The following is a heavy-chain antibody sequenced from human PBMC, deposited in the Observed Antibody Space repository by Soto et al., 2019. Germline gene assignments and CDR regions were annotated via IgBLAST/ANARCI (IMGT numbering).Heavy chain of an antibody. Sequence: ASVKVSCKASGYTFTDYYLHWVRQAPGQGLEWMGWINPNSGTTNSAQKFQGRVTTTRDISRNTAHMGLSSLQSEDTAVYYCARERKFDFWRKGLDVWGQGTTVTVSS. CDR2: INPNSGTT. D-gene: IGHD3-3*01. V-gene: IGHV1-2*02. CDR3: ARERKFDFWRKGLDV. J-gene: IGHJ6*02. CDR1: GYTFTDYY.